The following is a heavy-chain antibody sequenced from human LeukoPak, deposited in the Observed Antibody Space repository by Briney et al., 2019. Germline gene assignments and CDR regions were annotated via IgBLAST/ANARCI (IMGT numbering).Heavy chain of an antibody. V-gene: IGHV3-23*01. CDR3: AKDRDDYVWGSYRHFDY. D-gene: IGHD3-16*02. J-gene: IGHJ4*02. Sequence: PGGSLRLSCADSGFTFSSYAISWVRQAPGKGLEWVSAISGSGGSTYYADSVKGRFTISRDNSKNTLYLQMNSLRAEDTAVYYCAKDRDDYVWGSYRHFDYWGQGTLVTVSS. CDR2: ISGSGGST. CDR1: GFTFSSYA.